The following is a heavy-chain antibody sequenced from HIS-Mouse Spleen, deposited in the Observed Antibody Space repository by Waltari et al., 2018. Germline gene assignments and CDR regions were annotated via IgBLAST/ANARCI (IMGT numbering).Heavy chain of an antibody. D-gene: IGHD3-3*01. CDR3: ARVYYDFWSGYYY. V-gene: IGHV1-8*01. CDR2: MNPNSGNT. Sequence: QVQPVPPGAVVKKPGASVKVSCKASGYTFPSYDINWVRQATGQGLEWMGWMNPNSGNTGYAQKFQGRVTMTRNTSISTAYMELSSLRSEDTAVYYCARVYYDFWSGYYYWGQGTLVTVSS. CDR1: GYTFPSYD. J-gene: IGHJ4*02.